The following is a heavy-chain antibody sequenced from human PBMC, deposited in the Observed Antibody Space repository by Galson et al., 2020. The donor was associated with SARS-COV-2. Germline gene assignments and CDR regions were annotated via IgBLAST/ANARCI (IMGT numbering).Heavy chain of an antibody. J-gene: IGHJ4*02. CDR1: GFTFSSYA. D-gene: IGHD4-17*01. Sequence: GGSLRLSCAASGFTFSSYAMSWVRQAPGKGLEGVSAISGSGGSTYYADSVKGRFTISRDNSKNTLYLQMNSLRAEDTAVYYCAKWKGDYGDYGPVDYWGQGTMVTVSS. V-gene: IGHV3-23*01. CDR2: ISGSGGST. CDR3: AKWKGDYGDYGPVDY.